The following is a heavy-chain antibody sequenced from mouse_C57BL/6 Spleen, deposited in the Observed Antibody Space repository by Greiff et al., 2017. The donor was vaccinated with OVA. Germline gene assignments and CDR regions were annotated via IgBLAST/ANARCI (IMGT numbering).Heavy chain of an antibody. J-gene: IGHJ2*01. CDR3: ARSDYYGSSGEDYFDY. Sequence: QVQLQQPGAELVRPGSSVKLSCKASGYTFTSYWMHWVKQRPIQGLEWIGNIDPSDSETNYNQKFKDKATLTVDKSSSTAYMQLSCLTSEDSAVYYCARSDYYGSSGEDYFDYWGQGTTLTVSS. V-gene: IGHV1-52*01. D-gene: IGHD1-1*01. CDR2: IDPSDSET. CDR1: GYTFTSYW.